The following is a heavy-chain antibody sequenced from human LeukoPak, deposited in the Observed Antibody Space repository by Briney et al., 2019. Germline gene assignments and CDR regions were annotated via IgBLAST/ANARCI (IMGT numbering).Heavy chain of an antibody. J-gene: IGHJ4*02. Sequence: PETLSLTCTVSGGSISSSRYYWGWIRQSPGKGLEWIGSIFYSGNTYYNPSLQSRVTISVDTSKNQFSLKLSSVTAADTSVYYCARTLGQQLVNFDYWGQGALVTVSS. D-gene: IGHD6-13*01. V-gene: IGHV4-39*01. CDR3: ARTLGQQLVNFDY. CDR2: IFYSGNT. CDR1: GGSISSSRYY.